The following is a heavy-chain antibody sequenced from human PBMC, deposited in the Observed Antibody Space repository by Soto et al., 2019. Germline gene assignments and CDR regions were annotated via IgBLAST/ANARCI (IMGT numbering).Heavy chain of an antibody. CDR1: GNTLTSFY. Sequence: GASVKVSCKTSGNTLTSFYIHWVRQAPGQGLEWVGRLSPTTGGTNYAQHFQGRVTVTWDMSTFTAYMELSSLIYEDTAVYYCARPPGYVTDWYYFDTWGQGTQVTSPQ. CDR2: LSPTTGGT. D-gene: IGHD3-9*01. V-gene: IGHV1-2*02. J-gene: IGHJ4*02. CDR3: ARPPGYVTDWYYFDT.